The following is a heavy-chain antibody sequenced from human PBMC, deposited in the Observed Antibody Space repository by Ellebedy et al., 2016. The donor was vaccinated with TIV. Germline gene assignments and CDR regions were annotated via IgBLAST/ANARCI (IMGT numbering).Heavy chain of an antibody. J-gene: IGHJ4*02. CDR2: VNEDGNGK. V-gene: IGHV3-7*01. Sequence: PGGSLRLSCAASGFTIRYSWMSWVRQAPGKGPEWVANVNEDGNGKFYINSVRGRFTISRDNGENSVFLQMNSLRAEDTDMYYCARDGYGGYLDSWGQGTLIIVSS. CDR3: ARDGYGGYLDS. CDR1: GFTIRYSW. D-gene: IGHD5-18*01.